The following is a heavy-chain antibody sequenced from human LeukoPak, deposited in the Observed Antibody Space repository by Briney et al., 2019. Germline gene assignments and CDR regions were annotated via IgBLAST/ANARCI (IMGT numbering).Heavy chain of an antibody. J-gene: IGHJ5*02. CDR2: IRSKANSYAT. CDR1: GFTFSGSA. CDR3: TSPSGRGVQNWFDP. Sequence: GGSLRLSCAASGFTFSGSAMHWARQASGKGLEWVGRIRSKANSYATAYAASVKGRFTISRDDSKNTAYLQMNSPKTEDTAVYYCTSPSGRGVQNWFDPWGQGTLVTVSS. V-gene: IGHV3-73*01. D-gene: IGHD3-10*01.